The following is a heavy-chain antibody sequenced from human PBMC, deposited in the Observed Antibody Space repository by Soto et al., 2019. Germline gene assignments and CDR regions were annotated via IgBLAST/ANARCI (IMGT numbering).Heavy chain of an antibody. CDR2: IYYSRST. CDR3: ASTFQVRQVDY. J-gene: IGHJ4*02. Sequence: PSETLSLTCTVSGGSISSSSYYWGWMRQPPGQGLEWIGSIYYSRSTYYNPSLKSRVTISVDTYKNYFSLKLISVTAADTSEYYCASTFQVRQVDYWGQGTLVTVSS. CDR1: GGSISSSSYY. D-gene: IGHD3-3*02. V-gene: IGHV4-39*02.